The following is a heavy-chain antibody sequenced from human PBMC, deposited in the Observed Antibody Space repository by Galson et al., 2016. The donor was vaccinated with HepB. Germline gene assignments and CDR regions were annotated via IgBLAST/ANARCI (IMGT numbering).Heavy chain of an antibody. CDR1: GFSFRSSA. J-gene: IGHJ4*02. V-gene: IGHV3-23*01. CDR2: SGVTGGTT. Sequence: SLRLSCAASGFSFRSSAMNWVRQAPGKGLEWVSVSGVTGGTTYYADSVRGRFTIPRDNFKSTLDLEMNNLRAEDTALYYCVKGKTTVVTPWDHWGQGTLVTVSS. CDR3: VKGKTTVVTPWDH. D-gene: IGHD4-23*01.